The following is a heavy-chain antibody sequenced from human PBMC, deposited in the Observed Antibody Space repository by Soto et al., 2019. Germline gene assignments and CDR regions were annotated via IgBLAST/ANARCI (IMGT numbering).Heavy chain of an antibody. J-gene: IGHJ4*02. D-gene: IGHD6-13*01. CDR1: GFSFSSYS. V-gene: IGHV3-48*01. CDR2: ISSSSSTI. Sequence: GGSLRLSCAASGFSFSSYSMNWVRQAPGKGLEWVSYISSSSSTIYYADSVKGRFTISRDNAKNSLYLQMNSLRAEDTAVYYCASYPGGFTAAGTGFDYWGQGTLVTVSS. CDR3: ASYPGGFTAAGTGFDY.